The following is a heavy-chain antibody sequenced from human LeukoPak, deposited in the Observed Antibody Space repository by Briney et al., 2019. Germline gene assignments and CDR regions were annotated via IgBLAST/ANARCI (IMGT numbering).Heavy chain of an antibody. CDR3: ARPMENYYDSSGYYSGYAFDI. Sequence: SETLSLTCTVSGGSISSSSYYWGWIRQPPGKGLEWIGSIYYSGSTYYNPSLKSRVTISVDTSKNQFSLKLSSVTAADTAVYYCARPMENYYDSSGYYSGYAFDIWGQGTMVTVSS. V-gene: IGHV4-39*01. CDR2: IYYSGST. CDR1: GGSISSSSYY. D-gene: IGHD3-22*01. J-gene: IGHJ3*02.